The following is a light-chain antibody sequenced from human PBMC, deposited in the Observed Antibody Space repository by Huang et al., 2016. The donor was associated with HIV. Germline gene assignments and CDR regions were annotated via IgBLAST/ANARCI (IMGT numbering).Light chain of an antibody. V-gene: IGKV3-15*01. CDR2: GAS. CDR3: QHYNNWPPWT. CDR1: QTINND. J-gene: IGKJ1*01. Sequence: EIVMTQSPSTLSVSPGEGATLSCRASQTINNDLAWYQQRPGQSPRLLIYGASTRATGVPARFSGSGSGTKVTLTISSLRSEDFAIYYCQHYNNWPPWTFGQGTKVDI.